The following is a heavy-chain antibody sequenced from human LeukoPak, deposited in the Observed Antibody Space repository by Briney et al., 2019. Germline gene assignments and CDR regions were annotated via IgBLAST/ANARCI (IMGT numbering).Heavy chain of an antibody. CDR3: AREIRYCSSTSCLRYNWFDP. Sequence: PSETLSLTCTVSGFSISSGSYYWSWIRQPAGKGLEWIGRIYTSGSTNYNPSLKSRVTISVDTSKNQFSLKLSSVTAADTAVYYCAREIRYCSSTSCLRYNWFDPWGQGTLVTVSS. CDR2: IYTSGST. CDR1: GFSISSGSYY. D-gene: IGHD2-2*01. J-gene: IGHJ5*02. V-gene: IGHV4-61*02.